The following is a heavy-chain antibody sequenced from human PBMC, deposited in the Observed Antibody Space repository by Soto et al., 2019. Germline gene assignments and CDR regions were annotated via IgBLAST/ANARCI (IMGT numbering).Heavy chain of an antibody. D-gene: IGHD1-1*01. CDR3: AHTRGGGNSALIDY. Sequence: QISLRESGPTLVKPTQTLTLTCTFSAFSLTTDGVGVAWIRQPPGKALEWLALIYWDDDKRYSPSLKSRLTVTKDPSKNQVVLTMTNMDPVDTATYYCAHTRGGGNSALIDYWGQGTLVTVSS. J-gene: IGHJ4*02. CDR2: IYWDDDK. CDR1: AFSLTTDGVG. V-gene: IGHV2-5*02.